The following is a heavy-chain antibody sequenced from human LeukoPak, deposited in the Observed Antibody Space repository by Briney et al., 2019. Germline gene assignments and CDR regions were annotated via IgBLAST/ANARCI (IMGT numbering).Heavy chain of an antibody. D-gene: IGHD2-2*01. Sequence: ASVKVSFKASGYTFTTYYIHWVRQAPGQGLEWMGTINPSGGSTSYAQKFQGRVTMTRDTSTSTVYMELSSLRSEDTAVYYCARDHLPAAKTSWFDSWGQGTLVTVSS. CDR1: GYTFTTYY. J-gene: IGHJ5*01. V-gene: IGHV1-46*01. CDR2: INPSGGST. CDR3: ARDHLPAAKTSWFDS.